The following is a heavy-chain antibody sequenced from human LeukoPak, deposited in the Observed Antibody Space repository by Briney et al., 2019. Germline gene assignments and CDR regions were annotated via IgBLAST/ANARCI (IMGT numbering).Heavy chain of an antibody. J-gene: IGHJ6*02. CDR2: ISSGGSSI. V-gene: IGHV3-48*03. CDR3: ARGTLSYYYGMDV. CDR1: GFTFSSYE. Sequence: GGSLRLSCAASGFTFSSYEVNWVRQAPGKGLEGISYISSGGSSIHYADSVKGRFTISRDNAKKSLYLQMNSLRAEDTAVYYCARGTLSYYYGMDVWGQGTTVTVSS.